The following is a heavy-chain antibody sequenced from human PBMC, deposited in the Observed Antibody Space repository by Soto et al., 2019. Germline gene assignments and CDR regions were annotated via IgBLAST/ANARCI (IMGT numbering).Heavy chain of an antibody. CDR3: SRDVTVTNNWFDP. CDR1: GYTFTVYY. Sequence: GASVKVSCKASGYTFTVYYIHWVRQAPGQGLEWMGWINPNSGGTNYAQKFQGRVTMTRDTSISTAYMELSRLRPDDTAVYYCSRDVTVTNNWFDPWGQGTLVTVSS. CDR2: INPNSGGT. D-gene: IGHD4-4*01. J-gene: IGHJ5*02. V-gene: IGHV1-2*02.